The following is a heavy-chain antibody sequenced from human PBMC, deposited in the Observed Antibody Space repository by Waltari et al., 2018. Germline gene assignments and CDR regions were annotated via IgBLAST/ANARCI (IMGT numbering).Heavy chain of an antibody. V-gene: IGHV1-69*01. CDR3: ARDLLLDSGWYRHYYYGMDV. CDR2: IIPIFGTA. J-gene: IGHJ6*02. CDR1: GGTFSSYA. D-gene: IGHD6-19*01. Sequence: QVQLVQSGAEVKKPGSSVKVSCKASGGTFSSYAISWVRQAPGQGLEWMGGIIPIFGTANYAQKFQGRVTITADESTSTAYMELSSLRSEDTAVYDCARDLLLDSGWYRHYYYGMDVWGQGTTVTVSS.